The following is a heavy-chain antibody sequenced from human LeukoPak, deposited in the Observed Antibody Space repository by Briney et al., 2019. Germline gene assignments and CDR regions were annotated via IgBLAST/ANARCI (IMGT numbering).Heavy chain of an antibody. Sequence: PSETLSLTCTASGGSISSYYWSWIRQPPGKGLEWIGSINYSGSTNYNPSLKTRVAISVDTSKSQFAPKLSSVTAADTAVYYCARGIYSSGWYAWFDPWGQGTLVTVSS. V-gene: IGHV4-59*08. CDR2: INYSGST. CDR1: GGSISSYY. CDR3: ARGIYSSGWYAWFDP. J-gene: IGHJ5*02. D-gene: IGHD6-19*01.